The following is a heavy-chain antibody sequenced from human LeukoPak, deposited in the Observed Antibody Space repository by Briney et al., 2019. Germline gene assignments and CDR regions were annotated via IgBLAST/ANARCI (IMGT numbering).Heavy chain of an antibody. J-gene: IGHJ4*02. Sequence: PGGSLRLSCAVSGFTLSNYGMSWVCQAPGKGLEWVAGISGSGGRTDYADSVKGRFTISRDSPKNTLYLQMNSLRAEDTAVYFCAKRGIVIRVILVGFHKEAYYFDSWGQGALVTVSS. CDR2: ISGSGGRT. CDR3: AKRGIVIRVILVGFHKEAYYFDS. CDR1: GFTLSNYG. V-gene: IGHV3-23*01. D-gene: IGHD3-16*01.